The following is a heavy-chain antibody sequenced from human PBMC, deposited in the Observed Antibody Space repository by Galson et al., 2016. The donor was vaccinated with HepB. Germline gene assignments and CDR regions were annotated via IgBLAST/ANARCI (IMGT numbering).Heavy chain of an antibody. V-gene: IGHV3-30*18. D-gene: IGHD3-10*01. CDR3: AKDRPPFSFLWFGGFDY. CDR2: ISYDGSNK. Sequence: SLRLSCAASGFTFSSYGLHWVRQAPGKGLEWVAVISYDGSNKFYADSVKGLFTISSDNSKNTLYLQMNSLRAKDTDVYYCAKDRPPFSFLWFGGFDYWGQGTLVTASS. CDR1: GFTFSSYG. J-gene: IGHJ4*02.